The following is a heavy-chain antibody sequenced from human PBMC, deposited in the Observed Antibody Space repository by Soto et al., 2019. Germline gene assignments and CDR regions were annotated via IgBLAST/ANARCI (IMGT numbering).Heavy chain of an antibody. V-gene: IGHV1-18*01. D-gene: IGHD3-3*01. J-gene: IGHJ4*02. CDR2: ISAYNGNT. Sequence: VASVKVSCKASGYTFTSYGISWVRQAPGQGLEWMGWISAYNGNTNYAQKLQGRVTMTTDTSTSTAYMELRSLRSDDTAVYYCARVKGITIFGVVPSIDYWGQGTLVTVSS. CDR3: ARVKGITIFGVVPSIDY. CDR1: GYTFTSYG.